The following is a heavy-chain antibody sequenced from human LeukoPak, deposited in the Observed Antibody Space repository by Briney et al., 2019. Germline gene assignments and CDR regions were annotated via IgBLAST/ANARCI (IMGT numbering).Heavy chain of an antibody. Sequence: GGSLRLSCAASGFTFSSYWMSWVRQAPGKGLEWVANVKLDGSEKSYVDSVKGRFTISRDNAQNSLYLQMNSLRAEDTAVYYCARDLVVATFDYWGQGTLVTVSS. CDR1: GFTFSSYW. CDR3: ARDLVVATFDY. D-gene: IGHD5-12*01. V-gene: IGHV3-7*01. CDR2: VKLDGSEK. J-gene: IGHJ4*02.